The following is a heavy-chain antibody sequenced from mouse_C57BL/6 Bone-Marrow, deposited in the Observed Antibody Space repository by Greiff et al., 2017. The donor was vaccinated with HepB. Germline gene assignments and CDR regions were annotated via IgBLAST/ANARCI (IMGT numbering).Heavy chain of an antibody. D-gene: IGHD6-5*01. J-gene: IGHJ2*01. CDR1: GFNIKDDY. V-gene: IGHV14-4*01. CDR3: AREGSLGSSYLDY. CDR2: IDPENGDT. Sequence: VQLQQSGAELVRPGASVKLSCTASGFNIKDDYMHWVKQRPEQGLEWIGWIDPENGDTEYAAKFQGKATITADTSSNTAYLQLSSLTSEDTAVYFCAREGSLGSSYLDYWGQGTTLTVSS.